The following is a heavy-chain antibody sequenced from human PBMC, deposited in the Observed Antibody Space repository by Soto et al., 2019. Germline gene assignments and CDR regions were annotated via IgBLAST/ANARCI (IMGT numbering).Heavy chain of an antibody. CDR1: GFMFSNYA. V-gene: IGHV3-23*01. CDR3: AKWDTHGIITTSVRGNSYYYDMDV. J-gene: IGHJ6*02. Sequence: PGGSLRLSCAASGFMFSNYAMGWVRQAPGRGLEWVSAITGSGGGTYYADSVKGRVTVSRDNSKNTLYLRMHSLRAEDTAIFFCAKWDTHGIITTSVRGNSYYYDMDVWGQGTRVTVSS. CDR2: ITGSGGGT. D-gene: IGHD4-4*01.